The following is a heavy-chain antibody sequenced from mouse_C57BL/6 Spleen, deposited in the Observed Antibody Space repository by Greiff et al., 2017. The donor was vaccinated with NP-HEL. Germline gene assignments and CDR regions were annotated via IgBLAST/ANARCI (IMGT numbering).Heavy chain of an antibody. CDR2: ISSGSSTI. D-gene: IGHD2-4*01. J-gene: IGHJ4*01. Sequence: EVNVVESGGGLVKPGGSLKLSCAASGFTFSDYGMHWVRQAPEKGLEWVAYISSGSSTIYYADTVKGRFTISRDNAKNTLFLQMTSLRSEDTAMYYCASYDYDVDYYAMDYWGQGTSVTVSS. V-gene: IGHV5-17*01. CDR1: GFTFSDYG. CDR3: ASYDYDVDYYAMDY.